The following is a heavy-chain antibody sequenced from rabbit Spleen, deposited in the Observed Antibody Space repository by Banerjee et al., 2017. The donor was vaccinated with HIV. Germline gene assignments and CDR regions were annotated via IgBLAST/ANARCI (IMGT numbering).Heavy chain of an antibody. CDR2: INAATGKP. Sequence: QSLEESGGGLVQPEGSLTLTCTASGFTFSSSYYMCWVRQAPGKRLEWIACINAATGKPVYATWAKGRFTISRTSSTTVTLRMTSLTAADRATYFCARDLVGVIGWNFYLWGQGTLVTVS. V-gene: IGHV1S40*01. J-gene: IGHJ4*01. CDR1: GFTFSSSYY. CDR3: ARDLVGVIGWNFYL. D-gene: IGHD1-1*01.